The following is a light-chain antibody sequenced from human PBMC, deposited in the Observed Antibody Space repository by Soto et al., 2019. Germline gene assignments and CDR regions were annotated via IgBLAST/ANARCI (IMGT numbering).Light chain of an antibody. J-gene: IGKJ3*01. CDR2: GTS. Sequence: EIVLTQSPGTLSLSPGERATLSCRASQSVSSSYLAWYQQKPGQAPRLLIYGTSSRATGIPDRFSGSGSGTDFTLTISSLEPEDFSVYYCQQYSSSPSFTFGPGTKVDIK. V-gene: IGKV3-20*01. CDR1: QSVSSSY. CDR3: QQYSSSPSFT.